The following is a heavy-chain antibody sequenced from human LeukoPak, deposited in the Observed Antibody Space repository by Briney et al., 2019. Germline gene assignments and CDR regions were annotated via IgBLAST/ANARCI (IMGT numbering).Heavy chain of an antibody. D-gene: IGHD1-26*01. Sequence: GGALRLSRAASGFTLSNYVMHWVRQAPGRGLARVSYISRCGSSMYYAGSVKDRLTIYRDNAKNSLSLQMNSLSAAGTALSSFPSGAQSDYWGQGALVSVSS. V-gene: IGHV3-48*03. CDR2: ISRCGSSM. CDR1: GFTLSNYV. J-gene: IGHJ4*02. CDR3: PSGAQSDY.